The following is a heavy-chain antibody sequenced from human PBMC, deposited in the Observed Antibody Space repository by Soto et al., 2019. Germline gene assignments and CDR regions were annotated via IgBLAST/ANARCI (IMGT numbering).Heavy chain of an antibody. J-gene: IGHJ4*02. Sequence: QVQLQESGPGLVKPSQTLSLTCTVSGGSISSGDYYWSWIRQHPGKALEWIGYLYYSGSTYYNPSLAGRVSISGDKSNNQFSLKLSSVTAADTAVYYCASRRTDFWSGYSSYFDYWGQGALVTVSS. CDR1: GGSISSGDYY. D-gene: IGHD3-3*01. V-gene: IGHV4-31*03. CDR2: LYYSGST. CDR3: ASRRTDFWSGYSSYFDY.